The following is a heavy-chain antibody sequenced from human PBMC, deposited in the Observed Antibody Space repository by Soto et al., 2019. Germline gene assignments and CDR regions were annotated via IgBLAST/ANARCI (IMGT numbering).Heavy chain of an antibody. Sequence: QVQLVQSGAEVKKPGASVKVSCKASGYTFTTYYIHWVRQAPGQGLEWMGIIDPSGGSTTYAQTFLGRVTLTRDTSTSTVYMDLTSLRSEDTAVYYCARRYYSGSGTAAALDYWGQGSLVTVSS. CDR3: ARRYYSGSGTAAALDY. CDR1: GYTFTTYY. CDR2: IDPSGGST. J-gene: IGHJ4*02. D-gene: IGHD3-10*01. V-gene: IGHV1-46*01.